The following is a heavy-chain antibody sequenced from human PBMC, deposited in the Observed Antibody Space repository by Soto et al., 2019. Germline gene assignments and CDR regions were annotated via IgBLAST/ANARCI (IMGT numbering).Heavy chain of an antibody. J-gene: IGHJ4*02. CDR3: AIPSTDYGDYGLYFPY. D-gene: IGHD4-17*01. V-gene: IGHV1-18*01. CDR1: GYPFSGYA. CDR2: ISAYNGNT. Sequence: QVQLVQSGSEVKKPGASVKVSCKASGYPFSGYAIGWVRQAPGQGLEWMRWISAYNGNTNFAQKFQGRVTLTTDTSSSTAYMELRSQRSDDTALYYCAIPSTDYGDYGLYFPYWGQGTLVTVSS.